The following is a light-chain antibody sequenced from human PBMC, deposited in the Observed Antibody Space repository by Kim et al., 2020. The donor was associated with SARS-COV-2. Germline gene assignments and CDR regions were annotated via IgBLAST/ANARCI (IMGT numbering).Light chain of an antibody. Sequence: EVVLTQSPGTLSLSPGQRATLSCRASQSIGSSYLAWYKQKPGQAPRLLIYGASSRATGIPDRFSGSGSGTDFTLTISRLEPEDFAVYYCQQYGDSRLTFGGGTKVDIK. J-gene: IGKJ4*01. CDR1: QSIGSSY. CDR2: GAS. CDR3: QQYGDSRLT. V-gene: IGKV3-20*01.